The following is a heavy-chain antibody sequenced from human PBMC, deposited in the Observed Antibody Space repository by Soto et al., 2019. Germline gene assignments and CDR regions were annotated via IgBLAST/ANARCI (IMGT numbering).Heavy chain of an antibody. Sequence: EVPLVESGGGLVQPGGSLKLSCAASGFTFSGSAMHWVRQASGKGLEWVGRIRSKANSYATAYAESVKGRFTISRDDSKNTAYLQMNSLKTEDTAVYYCTRDSSGWPDWGQGTLVTVSS. CDR1: GFTFSGSA. D-gene: IGHD6-19*01. V-gene: IGHV3-73*02. CDR2: IRSKANSYAT. J-gene: IGHJ4*02. CDR3: TRDSSGWPD.